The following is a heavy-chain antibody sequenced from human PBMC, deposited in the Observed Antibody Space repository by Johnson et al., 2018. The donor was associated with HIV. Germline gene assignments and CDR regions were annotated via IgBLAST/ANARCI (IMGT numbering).Heavy chain of an antibody. Sequence: QMLLVESGGGVVQPGGSLRLSCAASGFTFSSYGMHWVRQVSGKGLEWVAFIRYDGSNKYYGDSVKGRFTISRDNSKNTLFLQMNSLRAEDTAVYYCAVGIRVAGGNDAFDIWGQGTMVTVSS. CDR1: GFTFSSYG. D-gene: IGHD6-19*01. V-gene: IGHV3-30*02. CDR3: AVGIRVAGGNDAFDI. J-gene: IGHJ3*02. CDR2: IRYDGSNK.